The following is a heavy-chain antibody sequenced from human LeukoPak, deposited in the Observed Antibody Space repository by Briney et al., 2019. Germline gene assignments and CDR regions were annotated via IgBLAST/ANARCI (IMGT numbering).Heavy chain of an antibody. D-gene: IGHD3-22*01. V-gene: IGHV4-34*01. CDR3: ARANKSSGYHLFDY. CDR2: INHSGST. J-gene: IGHJ4*02. Sequence: PSETLSLTCAVYGGSFSDYYWSWIRQPPGKGLEWIGEINHSGSTNYNPSLKSRVTISVDTSKNKFSLKLNSVTAADTALYYCARANKSSGYHLFDYWGQGTLVTVSS. CDR1: GGSFSDYY.